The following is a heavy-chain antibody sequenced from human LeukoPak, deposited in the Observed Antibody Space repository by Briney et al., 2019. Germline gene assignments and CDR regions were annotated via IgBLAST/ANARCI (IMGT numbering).Heavy chain of an antibody. J-gene: IGHJ4*02. CDR2: INPSGGST. V-gene: IGHV1-46*01. CDR1: GYTFTSYY. CDR3: ARDRGSGGFDY. Sequence: ASVKVSCKASGYTFTSYYMHWVRQAPGQGLEWMGIINPSGGSTSYAQKFQGRVTMTRDMSTSTVYMELSSLRSEDTAVYYCARDRGSGGFDYWGQGTLVTVSS. D-gene: IGHD2-15*01.